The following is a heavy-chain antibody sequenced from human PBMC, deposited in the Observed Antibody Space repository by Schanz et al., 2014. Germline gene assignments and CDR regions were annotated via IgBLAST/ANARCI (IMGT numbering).Heavy chain of an antibody. V-gene: IGHV3-23*04. CDR1: GFTFSNHA. J-gene: IGHJ6*02. Sequence: EVQLVESGGGLVQPGGSLRLSCETSGFTFSNHAMSWVRQAPGKGLEWVSAISGRGGRTYYADSVKGRFTISRDSAKTSLYLQMNSLRAEDTAVYYCARQRSYFYAMDVWGQGTTVTVSS. CDR2: ISGRGGRT. CDR3: ARQRSYFYAMDV.